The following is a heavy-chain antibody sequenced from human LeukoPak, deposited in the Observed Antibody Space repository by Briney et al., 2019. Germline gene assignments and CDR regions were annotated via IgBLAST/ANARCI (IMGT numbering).Heavy chain of an antibody. Sequence: GASVKVSCKASGYTFTGYYLHWVRQAPGQGLEWMGWINPNSGGTNYAQKFQGRVTMTRDTSISTAYMELSSLRSEDTAVYYCARALVGATIVYWGQGTLVTVSS. CDR1: GYTFTGYY. CDR3: ARALVGATIVY. V-gene: IGHV1-2*02. CDR2: INPNSGGT. D-gene: IGHD1-26*01. J-gene: IGHJ4*02.